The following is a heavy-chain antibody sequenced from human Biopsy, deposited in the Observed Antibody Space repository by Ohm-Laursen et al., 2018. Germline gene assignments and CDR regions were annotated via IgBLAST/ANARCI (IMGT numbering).Heavy chain of an antibody. Sequence: SSVKVSCKASGGTFSSFGISWVRQAPGQGLEWIGEINSMFGTTNYAQTFQGRVTITADESTSTAYMEVSSLRSEDTAVYYCAKRGVERGGPLAYWGQGTLVTVSS. CDR3: AKRGVERGGPLAY. V-gene: IGHV1-69*01. CDR1: GGTFSSFG. CDR2: INSMFGTT. D-gene: IGHD1-1*01. J-gene: IGHJ4*02.